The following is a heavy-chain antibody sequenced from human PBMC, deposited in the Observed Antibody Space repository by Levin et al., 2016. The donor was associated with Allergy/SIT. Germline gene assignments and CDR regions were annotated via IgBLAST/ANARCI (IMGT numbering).Heavy chain of an antibody. CDR3: ARLIYYYGSGSYYNAYLYFDS. CDR1: GGSISRSIHY. CDR2: IYYNGSS. Sequence: SETLSLTCTVSGGSISRSIHYWGWIRQPPGKGLEWIGSIYYNGSSYYNPSLKSRVTISVDTSKNQFSLKLSSVTAADTAVYYCARLIYYYGSGSYYNAYLYFDSWGQGTLVTVSS. V-gene: IGHV4-39*01. D-gene: IGHD3-10*01. J-gene: IGHJ4*02.